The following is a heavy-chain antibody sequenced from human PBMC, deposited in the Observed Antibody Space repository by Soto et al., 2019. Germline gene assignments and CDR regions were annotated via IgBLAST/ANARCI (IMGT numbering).Heavy chain of an antibody. D-gene: IGHD5-18*01. CDR2: IYFSGST. V-gene: IGHV4-31*03. Sequence: SETLSLTCTVSGGSVSSGGYYWTWIRQHPGKGLEWIGYIYFSGSTYYNPSLKSRVTISVDTSKNQFSLKLSSVTAADTAVYYCARVSPHTDAFDIWGQGTMVT. J-gene: IGHJ3*02. CDR3: ARVSPHTDAFDI. CDR1: GGSVSSGGYY.